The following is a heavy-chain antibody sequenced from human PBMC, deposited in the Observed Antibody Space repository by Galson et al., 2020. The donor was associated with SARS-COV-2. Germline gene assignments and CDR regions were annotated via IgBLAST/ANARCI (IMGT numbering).Heavy chain of an antibody. J-gene: IGHJ4*02. Sequence: GGSLRLSCAASGFIYSRYAMHWVRQAPGKGLEWVALITYDGRNTYYADSVKGRFTISRDNSKNTMFLQMDGLRAEDTAVYHCASGNGFRELMGWGQGTLVTVSS. V-gene: IGHV3-30*03. CDR2: ITYDGRNT. CDR3: ASGNGFRELMG. D-gene: IGHD3-10*01. CDR1: GFIYSRYA.